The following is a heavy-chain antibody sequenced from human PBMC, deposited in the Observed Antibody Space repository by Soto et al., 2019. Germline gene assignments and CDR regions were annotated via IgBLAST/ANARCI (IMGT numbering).Heavy chain of an antibody. D-gene: IGHD2-21*01. CDR3: ARLDWGGGRDCDFGAPAFAY. V-gene: IGHV3-23*01. Sequence: EVQLLESGGDLVQPGGSLRLSCAASGFTFSNYDMSWVRQAPGKGLEWVSSVSSSGSSTYYADSVQGRFTISRANSKNTLFLQMSSLGAAYAALYHCARLDWGGGRDCDFGAPAFAYWGQGNLVTVTS. CDR1: GFTFSNYD. CDR2: VSSSGSST. J-gene: IGHJ4*02.